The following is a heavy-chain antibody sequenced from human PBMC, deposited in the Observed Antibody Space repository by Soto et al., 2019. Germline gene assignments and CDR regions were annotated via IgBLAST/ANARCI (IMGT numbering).Heavy chain of an antibody. Sequence: SVKVSCKASGGTFSSYAISWVRQAPGQGLEWMGGIIPIFGTANYAQKFQGRATITADESTSTAYMELSSLRSKDTAVYYCARDRAGTAMGRVYYFDYWGQGTLVTVS. V-gene: IGHV1-69*13. CDR3: ARDRAGTAMGRVYYFDY. D-gene: IGHD5-18*01. CDR1: GGTFSSYA. J-gene: IGHJ4*02. CDR2: IIPIFGTA.